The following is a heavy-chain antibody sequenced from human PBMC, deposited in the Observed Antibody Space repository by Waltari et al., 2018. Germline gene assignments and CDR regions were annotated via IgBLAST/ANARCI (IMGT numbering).Heavy chain of an antibody. CDR3: ARVMGGIVVVPAAIRNYYYYMDV. D-gene: IGHD2-2*01. CDR2: IYYSGST. CDR1: GGSISSYY. V-gene: IGHV4-59*01. Sequence: QVQLQESGPGLVKPSETLSLTCTVSGGSISSYYWSWLRQPPGKGLEWSGYIYYSGSTNYNPSLKSRVTISVDTSKNQFSLKLSSVTAADTAVYYCARVMGGIVVVPAAIRNYYYYMDVWGKGTTVTVSS. J-gene: IGHJ6*03.